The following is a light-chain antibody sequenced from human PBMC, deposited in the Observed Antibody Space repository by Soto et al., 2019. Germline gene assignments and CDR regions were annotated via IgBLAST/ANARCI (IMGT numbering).Light chain of an antibody. CDR1: QNFNAN. J-gene: IGKJ1*01. CDR3: QQDNTWLWT. Sequence: EVVMTQYPATLSVSPGERATLSCMSSQNFNANVAWYQQKPGQAPRLLIHVAYTRATGIPARFSGRGFGTEFLLTISRLQSEDFAVYYCQQDNTWLWTFGQGTKVEGK. CDR2: VAY. V-gene: IGKV3-15*01.